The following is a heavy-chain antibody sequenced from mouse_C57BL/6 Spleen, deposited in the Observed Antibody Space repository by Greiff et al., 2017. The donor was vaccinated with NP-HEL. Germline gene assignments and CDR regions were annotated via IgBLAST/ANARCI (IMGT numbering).Heavy chain of an antibody. CDR3: ARWGTTVVLDY. D-gene: IGHD1-1*01. CDR2: IYPGDGDT. J-gene: IGHJ4*01. CDR1: GYAFSSYW. Sequence: QVQLKQSGAELVKPGASVKISCKASGYAFSSYWMNWVKQRPGKGLEWIGQIYPGDGDTNYNGKFKGKATLTADKSSSTAYMQLSSLTSEDSAVYFCARWGTTVVLDYWGQGTSVTVSS. V-gene: IGHV1-80*01.